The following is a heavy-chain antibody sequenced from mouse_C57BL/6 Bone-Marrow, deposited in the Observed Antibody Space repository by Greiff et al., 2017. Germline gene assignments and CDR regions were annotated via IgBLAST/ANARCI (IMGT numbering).Heavy chain of an antibody. Sequence: QVQLQQPGAELVMPGASVKLSCKASGYTFTSYWMHWVKQRPGQGLEWIGAIDPSDSYTNYNQKFKGKSTLTVDKSSSTAYMQLSSLTSEDSAVYYCARRGYYGFAYWGQGTLVTVSA. CDR1: GYTFTSYW. D-gene: IGHD1-1*01. V-gene: IGHV1-69*01. J-gene: IGHJ3*01. CDR2: IDPSDSYT. CDR3: ARRGYYGFAY.